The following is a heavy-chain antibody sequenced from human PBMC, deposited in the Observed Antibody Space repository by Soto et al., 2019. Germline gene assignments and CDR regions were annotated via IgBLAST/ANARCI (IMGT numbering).Heavy chain of an antibody. CDR2: INPNSGGT. D-gene: IGHD5-12*01. CDR3: ARWWRDGYTLYYYGMDV. V-gene: IGHV1-2*04. J-gene: IGHJ6*02. CDR1: GYTFTGYY. Sequence: ASVKVSCKASGYTFTGYYMHWVRQAPGQGLEWMGWINPNSGGTNYAQKFQGWVTMTRDTSISTAYMELSRLRSDDTAVYYCARWWRDGYTLYYYGMDVWGQGTTVTVSS.